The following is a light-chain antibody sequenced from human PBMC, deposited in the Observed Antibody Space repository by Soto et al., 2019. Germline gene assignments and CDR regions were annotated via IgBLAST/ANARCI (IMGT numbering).Light chain of an antibody. CDR2: STN. CDR3: VLYMGSDVV. V-gene: IGLV8-61*01. Sequence: HTVVTQEPSFSVSPGGTVTLTCALDSGSVSTVHYPSWYRQTPCQAPRTLIYSTNSRSSGVPDRFSGSILGNKSALTITGAQADYESAYFCVLYMGSDVVFGGGTKLTVL. J-gene: IGLJ2*01. CDR1: SGSVSTVHY.